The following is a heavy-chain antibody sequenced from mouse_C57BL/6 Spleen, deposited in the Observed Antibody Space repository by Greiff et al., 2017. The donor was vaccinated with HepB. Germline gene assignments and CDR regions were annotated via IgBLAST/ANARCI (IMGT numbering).Heavy chain of an antibody. V-gene: IGHV3-6*01. D-gene: IGHD3-3*01. Sequence: DVKLQESGPGLVKPSQSLSLTCSVTGYSITSGYYWNWIRQFPGNKLEWMGYISYDGSNNYNPSLKNRISITRDTSKNQFFLKLNSVTTEDTATYYCARGGWGNAMDYWGQGTSVTVSS. J-gene: IGHJ4*01. CDR3: ARGGWGNAMDY. CDR2: ISYDGSN. CDR1: GYSITSGYY.